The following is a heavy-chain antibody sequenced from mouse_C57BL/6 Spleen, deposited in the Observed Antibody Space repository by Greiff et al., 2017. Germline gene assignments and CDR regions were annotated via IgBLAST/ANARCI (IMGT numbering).Heavy chain of an antibody. J-gene: IGHJ2*01. D-gene: IGHD3-2*02. CDR3: ARLDSSGYGGY. V-gene: IGHV1-52*01. Sequence: VQLQQPGAELVRPGSSVKLSCKASGYTFTSYWMHWVKQRPIQGLEWIGNIDPSDSETHYNQKFKDKATLTVDKSSSTAYMQLSSLTSEDSAVYYCARLDSSGYGGYGGQGTTLTVSS. CDR2: IDPSDSET. CDR1: GYTFTSYW.